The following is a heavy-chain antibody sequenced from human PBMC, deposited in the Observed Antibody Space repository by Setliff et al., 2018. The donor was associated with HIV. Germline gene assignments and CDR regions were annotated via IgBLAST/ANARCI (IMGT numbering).Heavy chain of an antibody. CDR1: GFTFSSYA. Sequence: GGSLRLSCAASGFTFSSYAMSWVRQAPGSGLEWVSGITANDGNSYYADSVKGRFTISKDISKNTLYLQMNSLRAEDTAVYYCAKDRGSDPYDPIDYWGQGTQVTVSS. CDR3: AKDRGSDPYDPIDY. V-gene: IGHV3-23*01. D-gene: IGHD3-22*01. CDR2: ITANDGNS. J-gene: IGHJ4*02.